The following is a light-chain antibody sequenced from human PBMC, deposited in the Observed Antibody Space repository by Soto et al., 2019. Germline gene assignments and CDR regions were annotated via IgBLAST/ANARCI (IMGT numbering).Light chain of an antibody. CDR1: SSNIGGNS. CDR2: DDN. J-gene: IGLJ1*01. Sequence: QSVLTQPPSLSAAPGQKVTISCSLSSSNIGGNSVSWYQQLPGTAPKLLIYDDNKRPSGIPDRFSGSKSGTSATLGITGFQTGDEADYYCGSWDSSLSAYVFGTGTKV. CDR3: GSWDSSLSAYV. V-gene: IGLV1-51*01.